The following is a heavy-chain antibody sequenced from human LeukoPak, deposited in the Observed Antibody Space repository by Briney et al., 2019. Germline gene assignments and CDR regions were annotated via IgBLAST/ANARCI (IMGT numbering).Heavy chain of an antibody. J-gene: IGHJ5*02. Sequence: SETLSLTCTVSGGSISTSSYPWGWIRQPPGKGLEWIGSIYHSGSTYYNSSLNSRVTISVDTSKNQFSLKLSSVTAADTAVYYCARDKRPSAAGTGWFDPWGQGTLVTVSS. CDR3: ARDKRPSAAGTGWFDP. V-gene: IGHV4-39*07. CDR2: IYHSGST. CDR1: GGSISTSSYP. D-gene: IGHD6-13*01.